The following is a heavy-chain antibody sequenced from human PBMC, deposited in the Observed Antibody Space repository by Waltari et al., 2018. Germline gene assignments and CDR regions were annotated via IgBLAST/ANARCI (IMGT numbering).Heavy chain of an antibody. CDR1: GFTFSSYS. J-gene: IGHJ4*02. D-gene: IGHD4-17*01. CDR3: ARGYGDSVRPFDY. Sequence: EVQLVESGGGLVKPGGSLRLSCAASGFTFSSYSLNWVRQAPGKGLEWVSSISSSSYIYYADSVKGRFTISRDNAKNSLYLQMNSLRAEDTAVYYCARGYGDSVRPFDYWGQGTLVTVSS. V-gene: IGHV3-21*01. CDR2: ISSSSYI.